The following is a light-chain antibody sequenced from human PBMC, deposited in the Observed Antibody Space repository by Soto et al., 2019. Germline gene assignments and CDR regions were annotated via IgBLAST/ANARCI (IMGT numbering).Light chain of an antibody. Sequence: QSVLTQPPSVSGAPGQRVTISCTGGSSNIGAGYDVHWYQQLPGTAPKLLIYANTNRPSGVPDRFSGSQSGASASLAITGLQAEDEADYYRQSYDSSLSGSGVFGTGTKLTV. J-gene: IGLJ1*01. V-gene: IGLV1-40*01. CDR2: ANT. CDR1: SSNIGAGYD. CDR3: QSYDSSLSGSGV.